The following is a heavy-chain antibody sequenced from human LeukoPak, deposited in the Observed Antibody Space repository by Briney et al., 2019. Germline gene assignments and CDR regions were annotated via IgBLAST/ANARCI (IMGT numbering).Heavy chain of an antibody. V-gene: IGHV3-48*04. Sequence: GGSLRLSCAASGFTFSSYWMSWVRQAPGKGLEWVSYISTGSSTIYYADSVKGRFTISRDNAKSSVYLQMNRLSAEDTAIYYCARDPCGSTTCYLKSWGQGTLVTVSS. CDR3: ARDPCGSTTCYLKS. CDR2: ISTGSSTI. J-gene: IGHJ5*02. CDR1: GFTFSSYW. D-gene: IGHD2-2*01.